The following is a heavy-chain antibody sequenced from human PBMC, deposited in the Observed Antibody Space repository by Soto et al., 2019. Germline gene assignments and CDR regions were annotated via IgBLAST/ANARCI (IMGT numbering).Heavy chain of an antibody. CDR3: ASTDLAYCSGDCYHDY. CDR2: ISYDGSNK. V-gene: IGHV3-30-3*01. Sequence: GGSLRLSCAASGFSFSTHAMHWVRQAPGKGLEWVAVISYDGSNKYYADSVKGRFTISRDNSKNTLYLQMDSLRADDTAVYYCASTDLAYCSGDCYHDYWGQGTLVTVSS. D-gene: IGHD2-21*02. CDR1: GFSFSTHA. J-gene: IGHJ4*02.